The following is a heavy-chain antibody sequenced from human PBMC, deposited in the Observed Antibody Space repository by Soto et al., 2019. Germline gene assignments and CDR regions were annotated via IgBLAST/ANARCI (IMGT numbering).Heavy chain of an antibody. CDR3: AKGDWNYVDY. J-gene: IGHJ4*02. CDR1: GFTFDDYA. Sequence: GGSLRLSCAASGFTFDDYAMHWVRQAPGKGLEWVSGISWNSGSIGYADSVKGRFTISRDNAKNSLYLQMNSLRAEDTALYYCAKGDWNYVDYWGQGTLVTVSS. V-gene: IGHV3-9*01. CDR2: ISWNSGSI. D-gene: IGHD2-21*02.